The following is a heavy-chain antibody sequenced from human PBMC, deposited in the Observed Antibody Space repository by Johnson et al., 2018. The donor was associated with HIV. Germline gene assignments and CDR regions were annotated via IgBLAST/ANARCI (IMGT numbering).Heavy chain of an antibody. Sequence: VQLVESGGGLVKPGGSLRLSCAASGFTFSSYWMSWVRQAPGKGLEWVANIKQDGSEKYYVDSVKGRFTISRDNAKNSLYLQMNSLRAEDTAVYYCAKGFGASSGAFDIWGQGTMVTVSS. CDR2: IKQDGSEK. CDR3: AKGFGASSGAFDI. V-gene: IGHV3-7*01. CDR1: GFTFSSYW. J-gene: IGHJ3*02. D-gene: IGHD1-26*01.